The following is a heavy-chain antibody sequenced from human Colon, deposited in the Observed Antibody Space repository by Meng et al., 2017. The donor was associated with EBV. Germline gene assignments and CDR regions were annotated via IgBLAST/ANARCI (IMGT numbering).Heavy chain of an antibody. CDR1: GYPNRGSGDF. Sequence: QREVTEAGPGLGGPSGTLSPPLSVLGYPNRGSGDFWGWVRPAPGKGVGWVCKFYYTGGTYHNPSLKGRVTITGDKAKNQFSPKGTSMTGADTAVYYCAGDGPLLWGPGTLVTVSS. V-gene: IGHV4-39*07. CDR2: FYYTGGT. J-gene: IGHJ4*02. CDR3: AGDGPLL.